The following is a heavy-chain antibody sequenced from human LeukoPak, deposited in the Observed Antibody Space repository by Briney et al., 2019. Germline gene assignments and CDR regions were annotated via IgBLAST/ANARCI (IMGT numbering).Heavy chain of an antibody. D-gene: IGHD6-6*01. CDR2: ISSSSSYI. Sequence: PGGSLRLSCAASGFTFSSYSMNWVRQAPGKVLEWVSSISSSSSYIYYADSVKGRFTISRDNAKNSLYLQMNSLRAEDTAVYYCAREEGSSSSGWFDPWGQGTLVTVSS. J-gene: IGHJ5*02. V-gene: IGHV3-21*01. CDR3: AREEGSSSSGWFDP. CDR1: GFTFSSYS.